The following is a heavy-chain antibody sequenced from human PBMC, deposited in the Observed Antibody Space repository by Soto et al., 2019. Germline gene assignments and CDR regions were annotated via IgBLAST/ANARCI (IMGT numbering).Heavy chain of an antibody. J-gene: IGHJ4*02. D-gene: IGHD5-12*01. CDR2: IYYNDDR. CDR1: GFSFTTAGVA. CDR3: AHSDGGYEIIYFDF. Sequence: QITLQESGPTLVKPTQTLTLTCTFSGFSFTTAGVAVGWIRQTPGGALEWLTLIYYNDDRRFSPSLKTRLTITGDTSKNQVVLSLTNMDPGDTATYFCAHSDGGYEIIYFDFWGQGIPVTVSS. V-gene: IGHV2-5*01.